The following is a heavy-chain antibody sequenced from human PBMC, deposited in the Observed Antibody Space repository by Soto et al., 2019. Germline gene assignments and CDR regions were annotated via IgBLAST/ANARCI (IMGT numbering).Heavy chain of an antibody. CDR2: INAGIGNT. CDR3: ARDQVAVAEGYFDY. CDR1: GYTFTGYY. V-gene: IGHV1-3*01. D-gene: IGHD6-19*01. Sequence: GASVKVSCKASGYTFTGYYMHWVRQAPGQTLAWMGWINAGIGNTKYSQKFQGRVTITRDTSASTAYMELSRLRSEDTAVYYCARDQVAVAEGYFDYWGQGTLVTVSS. J-gene: IGHJ4*02.